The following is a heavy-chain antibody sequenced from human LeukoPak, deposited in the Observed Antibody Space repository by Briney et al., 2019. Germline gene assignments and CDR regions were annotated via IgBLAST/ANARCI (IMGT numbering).Heavy chain of an antibody. CDR1: GESSFSSYY. D-gene: IGHD3-22*01. J-gene: IGHJ4*02. CDR2: INHSGYT. Sequence: SETLSLTCAVYGESSFSSYYWSWIRQTPGGALEWIGEINHSGYTNYNPSLKGRVTLSIDTSKNQFSLRLNSVTAADTAVYYCSRQVVGNDYWGQGTLVTVSS. V-gene: IGHV4-34*01. CDR3: SRQVVGNDY.